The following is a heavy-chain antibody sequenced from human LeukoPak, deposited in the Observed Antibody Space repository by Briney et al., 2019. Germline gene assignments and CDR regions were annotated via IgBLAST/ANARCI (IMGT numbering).Heavy chain of an antibody. CDR3: AKDEGTMVRPAWDV. J-gene: IGHJ6*02. D-gene: IGHD3-10*01. V-gene: IGHV3-74*01. CDR1: GFTFSSYW. CDR2: INSDGSST. Sequence: GGSLRLSCAASGFTFSSYWMHWVRQAPGKGLVWVSRINSDGSSTTYADSVKGRFAISRDNSKNTLYLQMNSLRAEDTAVYYCAKDEGTMVRPAWDVWGQGTTVTVSS.